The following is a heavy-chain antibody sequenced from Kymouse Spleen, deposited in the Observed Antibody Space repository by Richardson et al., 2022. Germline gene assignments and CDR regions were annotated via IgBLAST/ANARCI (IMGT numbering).Heavy chain of an antibody. CDR1: GGSISSYY. CDR3: ARGGATTDY. V-gene: IGHV4-59*01. J-gene: IGHJ4*02. Sequence: QVQLQESGPGLVKPSETLSLTCTVSGGSISSYYWSWIRQPPGKGLEWIGYIYYSGSTNYNPSLKSRVTISVDTSKNQFSLKLSSVTAADTAVYYCARGGATTDYWGQGTLVTVSS. CDR2: IYYSGST. D-gene: IGHD1-26*01.